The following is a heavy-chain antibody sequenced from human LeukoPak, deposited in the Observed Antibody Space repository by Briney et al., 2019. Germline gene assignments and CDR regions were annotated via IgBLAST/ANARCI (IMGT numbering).Heavy chain of an antibody. J-gene: IGHJ4*02. D-gene: IGHD6-13*01. CDR2: ISHDGNNK. V-gene: IGHV3-30*18. CDR1: GFTFSTYA. CDR3: AKADRTAASGACNY. Sequence: GSSLRLSCAASGFTFSTYATYWVRQAPGKGLEWVAVISHDGNNKYYVDSVKGRFIISRDNSKNTLYLQMDSLRAEDTALYNCAKADRTAASGACNYWGQGTLVTVSS.